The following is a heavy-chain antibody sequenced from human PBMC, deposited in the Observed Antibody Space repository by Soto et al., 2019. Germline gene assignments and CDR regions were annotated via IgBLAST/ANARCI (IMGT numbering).Heavy chain of an antibody. J-gene: IGHJ6*02. Sequence: ELQLLESGGGLVQPGGSLTLSCAASGFTFSSYAMSWLRQAPGKGLVWVSTISGSGGSTYYADSVKGRFTNSRDNSKNTLFLQTNSLRAEDTAIYYCAKGEIAAVNYGMDVWGQGTTVAVSS. CDR3: AKGEIAAVNYGMDV. CDR2: ISGSGGST. D-gene: IGHD6-13*01. CDR1: GFTFSSYA. V-gene: IGHV3-23*01.